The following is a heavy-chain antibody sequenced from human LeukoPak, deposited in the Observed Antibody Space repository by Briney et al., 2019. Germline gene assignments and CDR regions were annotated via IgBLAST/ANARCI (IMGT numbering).Heavy chain of an antibody. J-gene: IGHJ4*02. V-gene: IGHV3-7*04. Sequence: GGSLRLSCAASGFSFSGYCMNWVRQAPGKGLEWVAIIQRDGSESYYADSLTGRFTISRDNAKNSLYLQVNSLRVEDTAVYFCAGGSGFLIKSWGQGTLVTVSS. CDR2: IQRDGSES. CDR3: AGGSGFLIKS. D-gene: IGHD3-16*01. CDR1: GFSFSGYC.